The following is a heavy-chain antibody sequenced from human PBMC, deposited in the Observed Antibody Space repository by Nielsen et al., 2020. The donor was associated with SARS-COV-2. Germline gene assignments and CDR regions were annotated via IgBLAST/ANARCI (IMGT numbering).Heavy chain of an antibody. J-gene: IGHJ3*02. CDR1: GYTFTSYD. D-gene: IGHD3-22*01. CDR3: AKDFTYDSSLLGAFDI. Sequence: ASVKVSCKASGYTFTSYDINWVRQATGQGLEWMGWMNPNSGNTGYAQKFQGRVTMTRNTSISTAYMELSSLRAEDTALYYCAKDFTYDSSLLGAFDIWGQGSMVTASS. V-gene: IGHV1-8*01. CDR2: MNPNSGNT.